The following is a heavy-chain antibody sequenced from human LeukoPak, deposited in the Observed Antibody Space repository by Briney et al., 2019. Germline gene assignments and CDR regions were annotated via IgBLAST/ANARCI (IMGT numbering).Heavy chain of an antibody. Sequence: ASVKVSCKASGYTFTGYYMHWVRQAPGQGLEWMGWINPNSGGTNYAQKFQGRVTMTRDTSISTAYMELSRLRSDDTAVYYCARADSSSWTPLDVWGQGTTVTVSS. V-gene: IGHV1-2*02. CDR2: INPNSGGT. D-gene: IGHD6-13*01. CDR3: ARADSSSWTPLDV. J-gene: IGHJ6*02. CDR1: GYTFTGYY.